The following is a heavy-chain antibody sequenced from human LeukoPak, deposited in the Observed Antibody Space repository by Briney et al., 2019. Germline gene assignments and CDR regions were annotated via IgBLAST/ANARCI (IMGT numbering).Heavy chain of an antibody. CDR3: ARGTYSSSWYNWFDP. D-gene: IGHD6-13*01. Sequence: SQTLSLTCTVSGGSISSGDYYWSWIRQPAGKGLEWIGRIYTTGSTNYNPSLKSRVTISVDTSKNLFSLKLSSVTAADTAVYYCARGTYSSSWYNWFDPWGQGNPGHRLL. CDR2: IYTTGST. J-gene: IGHJ5*02. V-gene: IGHV4-61*02. CDR1: GGSISSGDYY.